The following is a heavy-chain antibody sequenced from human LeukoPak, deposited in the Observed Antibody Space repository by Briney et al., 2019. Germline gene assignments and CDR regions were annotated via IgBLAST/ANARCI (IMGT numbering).Heavy chain of an antibody. CDR1: GGSISSGSYY. CDR3: AMGWAIFGVVTKGGFDY. Sequence: PSETLSLTCTVSGGSISSGSYYWGWIRQPPGKGLEWIGSIYYSGSTYYNPSLKSRVTISVDTSKNQFSLKLSSVTAADTAVYYCAMGWAIFGVVTKGGFDYWGQGTLVTVSS. J-gene: IGHJ4*02. V-gene: IGHV4-39*01. D-gene: IGHD3-3*01. CDR2: IYYSGST.